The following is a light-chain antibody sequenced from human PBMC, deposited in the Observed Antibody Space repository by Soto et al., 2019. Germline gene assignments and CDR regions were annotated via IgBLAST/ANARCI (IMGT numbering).Light chain of an antibody. V-gene: IGLV6-57*03. Sequence: NFMLTQPHSVSESPGQTVTISCTRSSGSIADNYVQWYQRRPGSAPTTVIFEDNQRAAGVSDLFAASIDTSSNSASLTISGLQTEDEAYYYCQSYHGTTVVFGGGTQLTVL. CDR1: SGSIADNY. CDR3: QSYHGTTVV. J-gene: IGLJ7*01. CDR2: EDN.